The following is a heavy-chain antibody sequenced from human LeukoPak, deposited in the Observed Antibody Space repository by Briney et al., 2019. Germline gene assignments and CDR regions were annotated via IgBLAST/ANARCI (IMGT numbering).Heavy chain of an antibody. J-gene: IGHJ5*02. V-gene: IGHV4-59*01. CDR2: IFYSGST. D-gene: IGHD1-26*01. CDR3: AREGGSYYHWFDP. CDR1: GGSISNYY. Sequence: KPSETLSLTCTLSGGSISNYYWSWIRQPPGKGLEWIGNIFYSGSTNYNPSLKSRVTISLDTSKNQFSLKLTSVSAADTAVYYCAREGGSYYHWFDPWGQGTLATVSS.